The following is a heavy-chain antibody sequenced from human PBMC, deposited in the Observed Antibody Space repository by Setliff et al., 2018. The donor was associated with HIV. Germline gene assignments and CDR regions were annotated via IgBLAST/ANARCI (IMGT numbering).Heavy chain of an antibody. CDR2: MYYSGST. CDR3: AREVDYYDSSRYLLLYYFDS. V-gene: IGHV4-59*11. J-gene: IGHJ4*02. D-gene: IGHD3-22*01. Sequence: TVSNGSISSHYWSWIRQPPGKGLEWIGNMYYSGSTNYNPSLKSRVTISVDRSQNHFSLKLSSVTAADPAVYYCAREVDYYDSSRYLLLYYFDSWGQGTLVTVSS. CDR1: NGSISSHY.